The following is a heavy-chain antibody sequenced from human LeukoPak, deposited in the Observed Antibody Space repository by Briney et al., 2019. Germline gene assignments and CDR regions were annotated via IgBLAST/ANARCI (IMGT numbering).Heavy chain of an antibody. Sequence: PGGSLRLSCAASGFSFSSYSTNWVRQAPGKGLEWVSYISSSSSTIYYTDSVKGRFTISRDNAKNSLYLQMNSLRAEDTAVYYCARDRGGTTVTYFVDYWGQGTLVTVSS. V-gene: IGHV3-48*01. CDR2: ISSSSSTI. J-gene: IGHJ4*02. CDR1: GFSFSSYS. CDR3: ARDRGGTTVTYFVDY. D-gene: IGHD4-17*01.